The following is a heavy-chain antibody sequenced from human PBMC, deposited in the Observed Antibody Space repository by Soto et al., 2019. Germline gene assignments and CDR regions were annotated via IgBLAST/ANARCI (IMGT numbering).Heavy chain of an antibody. CDR3: ACFICTGRYASYLFDL. CDR1: GYTFTSYG. J-gene: IGHJ5*02. D-gene: IGHD6-19*01. V-gene: IGHV1-18*04. CDR2: ISAYNGNT. Sequence: ASVKVSCKASGYTFTSYGISWVRQAPGQGLEWMGWISAYNGNTNYAQKLQGRVTMTTDTSTSTAYMELRSLRSDDTAVYYCACFICTGRYASYLFDLCGQGTLVTASS.